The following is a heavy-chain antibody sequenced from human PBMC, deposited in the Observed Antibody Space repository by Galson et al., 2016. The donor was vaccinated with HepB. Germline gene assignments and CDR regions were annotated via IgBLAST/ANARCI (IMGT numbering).Heavy chain of an antibody. Sequence: SETLSLTCAVSGGSINSDVWWSWVRQAPGKGLEWIGEIYNTGSTNYNPSLKTRFIMSLDKSKNQFSLKLSSVTAADTAVYYCARGELALGFDYWGQGALVTVSS. CDR3: ARGELALGFDY. CDR2: IYNTGST. CDR1: GGSINSDVW. D-gene: IGHD3-10*01. V-gene: IGHV4-4*02. J-gene: IGHJ4*02.